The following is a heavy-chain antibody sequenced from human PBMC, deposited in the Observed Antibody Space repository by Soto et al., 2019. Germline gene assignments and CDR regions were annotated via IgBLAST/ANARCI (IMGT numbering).Heavy chain of an antibody. CDR1: GYTFTSYG. CDR3: ARVGDVIYYHGMDV. D-gene: IGHD2-21*01. CDR2: ISAYNGKT. Sequence: QVQLVQSGGEVKKPGASVKLSCTASGYTFTSYGISWVRQAPGQGLEWMGWISAYNGKTNYAQNVQGRVTMTTDTSTRTAYMDLRSLRSDDTAVYYCARVGDVIYYHGMDVWGQGTTVTVSS. V-gene: IGHV1-18*01. J-gene: IGHJ6*02.